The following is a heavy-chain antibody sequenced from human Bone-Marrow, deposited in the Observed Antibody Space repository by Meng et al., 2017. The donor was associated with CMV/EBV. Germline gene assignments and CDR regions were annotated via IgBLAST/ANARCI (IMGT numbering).Heavy chain of an antibody. CDR2: IYYSGST. Sequence: SETLSLTCTVSGGSISSYYRSWIRQPPGKGLEWVGYIYYSGSTNYNPSLKSRVTISVDTSNNQFSLKMSSVTAADTAVYYCAREGCSSTSWYTGGWFDPWGQGTLVTVSS. CDR3: AREGCSSTSWYTGGWFDP. J-gene: IGHJ5*02. V-gene: IGHV4-59*01. D-gene: IGHD2-2*02. CDR1: GGSISSYY.